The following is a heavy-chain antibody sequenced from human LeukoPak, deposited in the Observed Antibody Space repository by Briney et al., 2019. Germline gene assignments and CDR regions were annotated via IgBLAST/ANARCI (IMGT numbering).Heavy chain of an antibody. CDR1: GFTFSSYW. Sequence: QSGGSLRLSCAASGFTFSSYWMSWVRQAPGKGLEWVANIKQGGSEKYYVDSVKGRFTISRDNAKNSLYLQMNSLRAEDTAVYYCARAPDSSGWYLNWFDPWGQGTLVTVSS. CDR2: IKQGGSEK. V-gene: IGHV3-7*03. D-gene: IGHD6-19*01. CDR3: ARAPDSSGWYLNWFDP. J-gene: IGHJ5*02.